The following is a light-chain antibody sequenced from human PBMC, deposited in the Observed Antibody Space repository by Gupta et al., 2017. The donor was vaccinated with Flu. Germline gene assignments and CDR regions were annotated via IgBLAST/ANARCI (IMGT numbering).Light chain of an antibody. CDR3: QQSYSTPLT. Sequence: IHLTHSPSSLSASVGDRVTITFRASQSISSYLDWYQQKPGKAPKLLIYAASSVQSGVPSRFSGSGSGTDFTLTISRLQPEDFATYYCQQSYSTPLTFGHGTPVEIK. CDR2: AAS. J-gene: IGKJ5*01. V-gene: IGKV1-39*01. CDR1: QSISSY.